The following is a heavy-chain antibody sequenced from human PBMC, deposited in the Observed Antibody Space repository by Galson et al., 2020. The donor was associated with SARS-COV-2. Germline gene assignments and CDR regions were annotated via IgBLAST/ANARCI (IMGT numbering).Heavy chain of an antibody. V-gene: IGHV3-23*01. CDR1: GFTFSNYA. Sequence: WGSLRLSCAASGFTFSNYAITSVRQAPGKCLEWLSSITGSAAGAFFAESLRGRFTVSRDNSKNILHLHMDNLRVDDSAVYYCAKGKAQGLVDWFDRWGQGIRVTVSS. J-gene: IGHJ5*02. CDR3: AKGKAQGLVDWFDR. D-gene: IGHD2-21*01. CDR2: ITGSAAGA.